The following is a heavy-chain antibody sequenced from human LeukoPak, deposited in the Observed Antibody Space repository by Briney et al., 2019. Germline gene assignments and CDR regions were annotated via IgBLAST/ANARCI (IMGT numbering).Heavy chain of an antibody. CDR3: ARDPPRRAFDI. V-gene: IGHV3-30*02. Sequence: GGSLRLSCAASGFTFTSYGMHWVRQAPGKGLEWVAFIQYDGSNKYYADSVKGRFIISRDNSKNTLYLQMNSLRAEDAAVYCCARDPPRRAFDIWGQGTMVTVSS. CDR1: GFTFTSYG. CDR2: IQYDGSNK. J-gene: IGHJ3*02.